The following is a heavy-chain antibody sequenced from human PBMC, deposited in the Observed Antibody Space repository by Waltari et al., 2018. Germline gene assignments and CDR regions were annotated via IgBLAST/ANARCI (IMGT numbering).Heavy chain of an antibody. CDR3: ARALYSTSWYQPFSV. V-gene: IGHV3-30*01. CDR2: ISFDGSDE. D-gene: IGHD6-13*01. Sequence: QVQLVESGGGVVQPGTSLRLSCAASGFTFRSYAMNWVRQAPGKGLEWVAVISFDGSDEYYADSVKGRFTVSRDKSKAAVYLLMNSLRTEDTAVYYCARALYSTSWYQPFSVWGQGTLVTVSS. J-gene: IGHJ3*01. CDR1: GFTFRSYA.